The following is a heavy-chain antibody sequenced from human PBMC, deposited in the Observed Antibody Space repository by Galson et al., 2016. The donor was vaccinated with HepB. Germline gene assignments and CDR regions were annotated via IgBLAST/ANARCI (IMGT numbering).Heavy chain of an antibody. J-gene: IGHJ6*02. CDR3: AGEVHSDDFWSGYTRSYYGMDV. Sequence: SLRLSCAASGFTVNSYGVHWVRQTPGKRLEWMAVMSYDGSTKKYADSEKGRFTISRDNSKNTFYLQMNRLRPEDTAEYYCAGEVHSDDFWSGYTRSYYGMDVWGQGTAVTVPS. D-gene: IGHD3-3*01. V-gene: IGHV3-30*03. CDR1: GFTVNSYG. CDR2: MSYDGSTK.